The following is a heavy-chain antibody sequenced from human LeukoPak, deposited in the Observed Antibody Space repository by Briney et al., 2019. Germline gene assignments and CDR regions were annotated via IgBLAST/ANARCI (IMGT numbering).Heavy chain of an antibody. CDR3: ARGSSTGCYY. CDR1: GFTFSSYW. J-gene: IGHJ4*02. V-gene: IGHV3-74*01. Sequence: GGSLRLSCAASGFTFSSYWMHWVRQAPGKGLEWVSRSNGDGGSTNYADSVKGRFTISRDNAKNTLYLQMNSLRAEDTAVYYCARGSSTGCYYWGQGTLVTVSS. D-gene: IGHD2-2*01. CDR2: SNGDGGST.